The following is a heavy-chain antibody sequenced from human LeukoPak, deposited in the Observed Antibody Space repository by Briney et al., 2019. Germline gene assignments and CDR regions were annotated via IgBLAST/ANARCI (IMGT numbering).Heavy chain of an antibody. CDR2: LSGDSGIT. D-gene: IGHD1-1*01. CDR1: GFSFSSYA. CDR3: GKKYGLPTTTERSVQY. J-gene: IGHJ4*02. V-gene: IGHV3-23*01. Sequence: GGSLRLSCTASGFSFSSYAMNWVRQAPGKGLEWLSILSGDSGITHYADSVKGRFTISRDTSKNALYLQMNSLRAEDTAIYYCGKKYGLPTTTERSVQYWGQGTLVTVSS.